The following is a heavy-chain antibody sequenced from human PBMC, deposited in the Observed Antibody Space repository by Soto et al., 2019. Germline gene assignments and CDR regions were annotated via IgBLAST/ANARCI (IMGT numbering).Heavy chain of an antibody. D-gene: IGHD2-15*01. CDR2: ISSSSSYI. J-gene: IGHJ4*02. V-gene: IGHV3-21*01. CDR1: GFTFSSYN. Sequence: EVQLVESGGGLVKPGGSLRLSCAASGFTFSSYNMNWVRQAPGKGLEWVAYISSSSSYISYADSVKGRFTISRDNAKNSLYLQMNSLRAEDTAVYYCARDCSGGSCCCGEPPIDYWGQGTLVTVSS. CDR3: ARDCSGGSCCCGEPPIDY.